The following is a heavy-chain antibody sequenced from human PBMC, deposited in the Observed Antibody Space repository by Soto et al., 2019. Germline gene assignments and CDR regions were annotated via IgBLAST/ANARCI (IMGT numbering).Heavy chain of an antibody. CDR2: INHSGST. CDR1: GGSFSGYY. J-gene: IGHJ5*02. Sequence: SETLSLTCAVYGGSFSGYYWSWIRQPPGKGLEWIGEINHSGSTNYNPSLKSRVTISVDTSKNQFSLKLSSMTAADTAVYYCARAANWFDPWGQGTLVTVSS. V-gene: IGHV4-34*01. CDR3: ARAANWFDP.